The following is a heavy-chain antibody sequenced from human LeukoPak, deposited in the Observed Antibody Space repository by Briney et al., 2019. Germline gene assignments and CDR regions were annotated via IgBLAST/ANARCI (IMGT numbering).Heavy chain of an antibody. V-gene: IGHV4-31*03. CDR3: ARGRDGYNFGTFDY. CDR1: GGSISSGGYY. Sequence: SQTLSLTCTVSGGSISSGGYYWSWIRQHPGKGLEWIGYIYYSGSTNYNPSLKSRVTISVDTSKNQFSLKLSSVTAADTAVYYCARGRDGYNFGTFDYWGQGTLVTVSS. D-gene: IGHD5-24*01. CDR2: IYYSGST. J-gene: IGHJ4*02.